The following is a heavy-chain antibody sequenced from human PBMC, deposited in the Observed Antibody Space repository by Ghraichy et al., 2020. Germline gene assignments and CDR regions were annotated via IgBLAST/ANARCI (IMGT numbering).Heavy chain of an antibody. V-gene: IGHV3-21*01. CDR3: AREGYSSSWPYYYYMDV. CDR2: ISSSSSYI. J-gene: IGHJ6*03. CDR1: GFTFSSYS. Sequence: GGSLRLSCAASGFTFSSYSMNWVRQAPGKGLEWVSSISSSSSYIYYADSVKGRFTISRDNAKNSLYLQMNSLRAEDTAVYYCAREGYSSSWPYYYYMDVWGKGTTVTVSS. D-gene: IGHD6-13*01.